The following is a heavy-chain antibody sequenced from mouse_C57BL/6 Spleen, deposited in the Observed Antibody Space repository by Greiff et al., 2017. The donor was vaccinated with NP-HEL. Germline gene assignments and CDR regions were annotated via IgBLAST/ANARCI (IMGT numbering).Heavy chain of an antibody. CDR2: IHPNSGST. V-gene: IGHV1-64*01. CDR1: FSPFPLSF. J-gene: IGHJ4*01. D-gene: IGHD2-1*01. Sequence: QVQLQQPGAELVKPRSSVHSSFPSSFSPFPLSFLPFFPHIPGQGLEWIGMIHPNSGSTNYNEKFKSKATLTVDKSSSTAYMQLSSLTSEDSAVYYCANYGNLYYDAMDYWGQGTSVTVSS. CDR3: ANYGNLYYDAMDY.